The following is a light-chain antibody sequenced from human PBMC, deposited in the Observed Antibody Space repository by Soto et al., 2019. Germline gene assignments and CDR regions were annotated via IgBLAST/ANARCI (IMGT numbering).Light chain of an antibody. CDR3: QQYGVSPRT. CDR2: GAS. CDR1: QSVSSSY. J-gene: IGKJ1*01. V-gene: IGKV3-20*01. Sequence: EIVLTQSLDTLSLCPGETASLSFRASQSVSSSYLAWYQQRPGQAPRLLIYGASSRATGIPDRFSGSGSGTDFSLTISRLEPEHFAVYYCQQYGVSPRTFGQGTKVDIK.